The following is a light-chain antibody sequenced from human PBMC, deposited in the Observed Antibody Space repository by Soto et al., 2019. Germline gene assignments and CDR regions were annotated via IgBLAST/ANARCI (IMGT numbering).Light chain of an antibody. CDR3: QKCDSAPPFP. V-gene: IGKV1-27*01. J-gene: IGKJ3*01. Sequence: DIQMTQSPSSLSEAVGDRVTITCRASQGISNHLAWYQHKPGRVPKLLIYAASTLQSGVPSRFSGSGSGTDFTLTISSLQPDDVATYYCQKCDSAPPFPFGPGTKV. CDR1: QGISNH. CDR2: AAS.